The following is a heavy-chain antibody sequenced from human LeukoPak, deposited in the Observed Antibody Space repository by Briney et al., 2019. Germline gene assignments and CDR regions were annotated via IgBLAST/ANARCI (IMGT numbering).Heavy chain of an antibody. J-gene: IGHJ5*02. Sequence: SETLSLTCTVSGGSISSGDYYWSWIRQPPGKGLEWIGYIYYSGSTYYDPSLKSRVTISVDTSKNQFSLKLSSVTAADTAVYYCARVPEGDTAMVNSWLDPWGQGTLVTVSS. V-gene: IGHV4-30-4*01. D-gene: IGHD5-18*01. CDR1: GGSISSGDYY. CDR2: IYYSGST. CDR3: ARVPEGDTAMVNSWLDP.